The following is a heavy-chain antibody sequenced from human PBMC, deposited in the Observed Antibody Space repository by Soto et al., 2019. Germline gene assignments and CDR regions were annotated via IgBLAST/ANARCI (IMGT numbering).Heavy chain of an antibody. CDR2: ISGSGGST. CDR1: GFTFSSYA. V-gene: IGHV3-23*01. D-gene: IGHD3-9*01. CDR3: AKAASLYDILTGYQYYFDY. Sequence: GGSLRLSCAASGFTFSSYAMSWVRQAPGKGLEWVSAISGSGGSTYYADSVKGRFTISRDNSKNTLYLQMNSLRAEDTAVYYCAKAASLYDILTGYQYYFDYWGQGTLVTVSS. J-gene: IGHJ4*02.